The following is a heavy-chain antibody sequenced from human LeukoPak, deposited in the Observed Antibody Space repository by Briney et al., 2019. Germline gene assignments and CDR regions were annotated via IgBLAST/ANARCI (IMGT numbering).Heavy chain of an antibody. CDR3: ARHAGRWLAPDY. V-gene: IGHV5-51*01. J-gene: IGHJ4*02. CDR1: GGTFSSYA. CDR2: IYPTDSNP. Sequence: KVSCKASGGTFSSYAISWVRQMPGKGLEWMGIIYPTDSNPRYSPSFQGQVTISVDKSMSTAYLQWSSLKASDTAMYYCARHAGRWLAPDYWGQGTLVTVSS. D-gene: IGHD6-19*01.